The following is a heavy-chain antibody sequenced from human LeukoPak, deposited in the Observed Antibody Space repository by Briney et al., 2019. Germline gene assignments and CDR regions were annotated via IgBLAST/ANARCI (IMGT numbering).Heavy chain of an antibody. Sequence: ASVKVSCKVSGYTLTELSMHWVRQAPGKGLEWMGGFDPEDGETIYAQKFQGRVTMTEDTSTDTAYMELSSLRSEDTAVYYCATAVADPDLFQNFDYWGQGTLVTVSS. CDR1: GYTLTELS. J-gene: IGHJ4*02. D-gene: IGHD6-19*01. CDR3: ATAVADPDLFQNFDY. CDR2: FDPEDGET. V-gene: IGHV1-24*01.